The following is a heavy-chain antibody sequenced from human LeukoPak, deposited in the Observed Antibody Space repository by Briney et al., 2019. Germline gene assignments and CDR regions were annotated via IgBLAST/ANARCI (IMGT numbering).Heavy chain of an antibody. CDR1: GYTFTSYD. J-gene: IGHJ4*02. D-gene: IGHD7-27*01. V-gene: IGHV1-8*01. Sequence: ASVMVSCKASGYTFTSYDVNWFRQATGQGLEWMGRMNPNSGNTGYAQKFQGRVSLTRDTSISTAYMELSSLRSEDTAVYYCAKNIALTGEFDSWGQGTLVTVSS. CDR2: MNPNSGNT. CDR3: AKNIALTGEFDS.